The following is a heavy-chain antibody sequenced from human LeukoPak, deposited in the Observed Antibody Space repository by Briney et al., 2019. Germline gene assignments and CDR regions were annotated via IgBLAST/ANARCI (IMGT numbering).Heavy chain of an antibody. CDR3: AKALGDGDYYYYMDV. Sequence: GGSLRLSCAASGFTFDDYTMHWVRQAPGKGLEWVSLISWDGGSTYYADSVKGRFTISRDNSKNSLYLQMNSLRTEDTALYYCAKALGDGDYYYYMDVWGKGTTVTVSS. V-gene: IGHV3-43*01. D-gene: IGHD3-16*01. CDR1: GFTFDDYT. CDR2: ISWDGGST. J-gene: IGHJ6*03.